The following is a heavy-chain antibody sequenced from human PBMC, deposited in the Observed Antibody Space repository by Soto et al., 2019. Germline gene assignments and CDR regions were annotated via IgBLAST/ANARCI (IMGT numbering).Heavy chain of an antibody. D-gene: IGHD3-10*01. Sequence: SETLSLTCAVSGGSISSSNWWSWVRQPPGKGLEWIGEINHSGSTNYNPSLKSRVTISVDTSKNQFSLKLSSVTAADTAVYYCARDSYGSGSYSPKYYYYYGMDVWGQGTTVTVSS. CDR1: GGSISSSNW. CDR2: INHSGST. CDR3: ARDSYGSGSYSPKYYYYYGMDV. V-gene: IGHV4-4*02. J-gene: IGHJ6*02.